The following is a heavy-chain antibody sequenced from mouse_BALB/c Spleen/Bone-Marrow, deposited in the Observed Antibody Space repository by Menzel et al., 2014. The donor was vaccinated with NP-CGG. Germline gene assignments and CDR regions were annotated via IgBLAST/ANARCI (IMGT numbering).Heavy chain of an antibody. Sequence: VQLQQSGAELVRPGVSVKISCKGPGYTFTDYAMHWVKQSHAKSPEWIGVISTYYGDATYNQKFEGKATMTVDKSSSTAYMELARLTSEDSAIYYCARDLDYWGQGTTLTVSS. J-gene: IGHJ2*01. CDR1: GYTFTDYA. V-gene: IGHV1S137*01. CDR2: ISTYYGDA. CDR3: ARDLDY.